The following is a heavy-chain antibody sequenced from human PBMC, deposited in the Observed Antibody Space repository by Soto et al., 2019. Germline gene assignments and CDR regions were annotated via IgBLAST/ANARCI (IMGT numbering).Heavy chain of an antibody. CDR2: MSDDGSKK. CDR3: AKELRETGGYYFDC. Sequence: QVQLVESGGGVVQPGRSLRLSCAASGFSFSKYGMHWVRQAPGKGLEWVAEMSDDGSKKYYGDSVKGRFTISRDNSKNTLYLLMDSLRPVDTGMYYCAKELRETGGYYFDCWGQGTLVTVSS. V-gene: IGHV3-30*18. CDR1: GFSFSKYG. D-gene: IGHD3-16*01. J-gene: IGHJ4*02.